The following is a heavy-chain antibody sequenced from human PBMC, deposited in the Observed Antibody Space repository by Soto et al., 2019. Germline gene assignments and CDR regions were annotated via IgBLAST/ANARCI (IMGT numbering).Heavy chain of an antibody. CDR2: IIPILGIA. J-gene: IGHJ4*02. CDR1: GGTFSSYT. V-gene: IGHV1-69*08. CDR3: AGEGYCSGGSCYSHY. Sequence: QVQLVQSGAEVKKPGSSVKVSCKASGGTFSSYTISWVRQAPGQGLEWMGRIIPILGIANYAQKFQGRVTITADKSTSTADMELSSLRSEDTAVYYCAGEGYCSGGSCYSHYWGQGTLVTVSS. D-gene: IGHD2-15*01.